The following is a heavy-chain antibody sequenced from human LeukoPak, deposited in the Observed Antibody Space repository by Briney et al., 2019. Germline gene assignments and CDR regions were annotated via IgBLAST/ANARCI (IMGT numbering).Heavy chain of an antibody. V-gene: IGHV4-34*01. D-gene: IGHD2-2*01. CDR3: ARGRGARVVPAALYYFDY. CDR2: INHSGST. J-gene: IGHJ4*02. CDR1: GGSFSDNF. Sequence: PSETLSLTCAVYGGSFSDNFWTWIRQPPGKGMEWIGEINHSGSTNYNPSLKSRVTISVDTSKNQFSLKLSSVTAADTAVYYCARGRGARVVPAALYYFDYWGQGTLVTVSS.